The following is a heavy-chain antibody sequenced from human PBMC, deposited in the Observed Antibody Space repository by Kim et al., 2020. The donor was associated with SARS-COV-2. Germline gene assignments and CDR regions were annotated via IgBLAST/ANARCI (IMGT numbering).Heavy chain of an antibody. D-gene: IGHD3-9*01. CDR2: IKPDGSEN. J-gene: IGHJ4*02. V-gene: IGHV3-7*03. Sequence: GGSLRLSCVVSGFSFSSYWMSWVRQAPGKGLEWVALIKPDGSENYYVESVKGRFTISRDNSKNSLYLQMNSLSAEDTAVYYCARDTLFGVVTGSRFDYWGQGTLVTVSS. CDR1: GFSFSSYW. CDR3: ARDTLFGVVTGSRFDY.